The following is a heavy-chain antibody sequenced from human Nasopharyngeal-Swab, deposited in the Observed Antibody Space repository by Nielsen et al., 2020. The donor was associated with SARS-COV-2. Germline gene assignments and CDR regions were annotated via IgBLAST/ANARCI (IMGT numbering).Heavy chain of an antibody. CDR2: ISSSSSYI. V-gene: IGHV3-21*01. D-gene: IGHD3-3*01. J-gene: IGHJ6*02. CDR1: GFTFSSYS. Sequence: GESLKISCAASGFTFSSYSMNWVRQAPGKGLEWVSPISSSSSYIYYADSVTGRFTISRDNAKTSLYLQMNSLRAEDTAVYYCARVRFLEWLFPLYYYYGMDVWGQGTTVTVSS. CDR3: ARVRFLEWLFPLYYYYGMDV.